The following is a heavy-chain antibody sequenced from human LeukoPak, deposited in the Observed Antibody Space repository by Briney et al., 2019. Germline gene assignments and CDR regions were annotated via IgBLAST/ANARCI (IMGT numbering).Heavy chain of an antibody. CDR1: GYTFSTFF. D-gene: IGHD3-9*01. V-gene: IGHV7-4-1*02. CDR3: ARVGGYFDWSNFDY. J-gene: IGHJ4*02. CDR2: INTNTGNP. Sequence: GASVKVSCKTSGYTFSTFFIHWVRQAPGQGLEWMGWINTNTGNPTYAQGFTGRFVFSLDTSVSTAYLQISSLKAEDTAVYYCARVGGYFDWSNFDYWGQGTLVTVSS.